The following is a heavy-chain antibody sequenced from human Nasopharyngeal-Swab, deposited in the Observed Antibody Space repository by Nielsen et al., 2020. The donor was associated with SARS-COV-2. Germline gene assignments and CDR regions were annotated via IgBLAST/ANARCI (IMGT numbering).Heavy chain of an antibody. D-gene: IGHD4-17*01. Sequence: SETLSLTCAVYGGSFSGYYWSWIRQPPGKGLEWIGEINHSGSTNYNPSLQSRVTISVDTSKNQFSLKLSSVTAADTAVYYCARVYGDYVDYYYYGMDVWGQGTTVTVSS. V-gene: IGHV4-34*01. CDR1: GGSFSGYY. CDR3: ARVYGDYVDYYYYGMDV. J-gene: IGHJ6*02. CDR2: INHSGST.